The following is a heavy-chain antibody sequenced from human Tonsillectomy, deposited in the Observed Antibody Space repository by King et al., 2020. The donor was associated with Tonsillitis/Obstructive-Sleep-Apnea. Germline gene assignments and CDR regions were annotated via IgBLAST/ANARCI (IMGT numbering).Heavy chain of an antibody. CDR3: ARASIAAAGYYFDY. V-gene: IGHV3-53*01. J-gene: IGHJ4*02. Sequence: VQLVESGGGLIQPGGSLRLSCAASGFTVSSNYMSWVRQAPGKGLEWVSVIYSGGSTYYADSVKGRFTISRDNSKNTLYLQMNSLRAEDTAGYYCARASIAAAGYYFDYWGQGTLVTVSS. CDR2: IYSGGST. CDR1: GFTVSSNY. D-gene: IGHD6-13*01.